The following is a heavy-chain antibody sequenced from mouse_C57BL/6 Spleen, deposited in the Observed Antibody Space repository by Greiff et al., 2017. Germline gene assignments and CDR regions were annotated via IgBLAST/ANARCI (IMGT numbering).Heavy chain of an antibody. CDR1: GYTFTSYW. D-gene: IGHD1-2*01. CDR3: AREEINYGVDY. Sequence: QVQLQQPGTELVKPGASVKLSCKASGYTFTSYWMHWVKQRPGQGLEWIGYINPSNGGTNYNEKFKSKATLTVDKSSSTAYMQLSSLRAEDSAVYYCAREEINYGVDYWGQGTTLTVSS. CDR2: INPSNGGT. V-gene: IGHV1-53*01. J-gene: IGHJ2*01.